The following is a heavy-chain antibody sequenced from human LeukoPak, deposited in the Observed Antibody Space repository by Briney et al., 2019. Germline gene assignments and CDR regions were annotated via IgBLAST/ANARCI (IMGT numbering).Heavy chain of an antibody. CDR3: SKRRRHTISYDY. J-gene: IGHJ4*02. D-gene: IGHD3-9*01. V-gene: IGHV3-30*02. Sequence: PGGSLRLSWAASGFTFSSYGMHWVRQAPGKGLEWVAFIRYDGSNKYYADSVKGRFTISRDNSKNTLYLQMNSLGAEDTAVFFFSKRRRHTISYDYWGQGTLVTVSS. CDR2: IRYDGSNK. CDR1: GFTFSSYG.